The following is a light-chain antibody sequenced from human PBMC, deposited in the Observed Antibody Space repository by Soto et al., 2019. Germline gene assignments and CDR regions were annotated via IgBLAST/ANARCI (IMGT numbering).Light chain of an antibody. J-gene: IGKJ2*01. CDR2: GAS. V-gene: IGKV3-20*01. CDR1: QSVSSSY. CDR3: QQSVSLPYP. Sequence: EIVLTQSPGTLSLSPGERATLSCRASQSVSSSYLAWYQQRPGQAPRLLIYGASSRATGIPDRFSGTGSGTDFTLTISRWGPEYFLCYYCQQSVSLPYPCGRRTNLEIK.